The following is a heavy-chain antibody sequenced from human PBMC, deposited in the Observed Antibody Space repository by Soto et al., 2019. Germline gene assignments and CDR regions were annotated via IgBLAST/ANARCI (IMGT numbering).Heavy chain of an antibody. CDR1: GFTFSTYG. J-gene: IGHJ4*02. CDR2: ISYDAKHK. Sequence: QVQLVESGGGVVQPGRSLRLSCAASGFTFSTYGMHWVRQAPGKGLEWEAVISYDAKHKYYADSLKGRFTISRDNSKNTLYLQMNSLRAEDTAVYYCAKGAVQDLWSGYYTLFDYWGQGTLVTVSS. CDR3: AKGAVQDLWSGYYTLFDY. D-gene: IGHD3-3*01. V-gene: IGHV3-30*18.